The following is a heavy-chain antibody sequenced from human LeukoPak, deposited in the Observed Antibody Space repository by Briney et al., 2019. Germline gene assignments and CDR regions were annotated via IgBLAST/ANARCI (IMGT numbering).Heavy chain of an antibody. Sequence: SETLSLTCGVSGGSITSGGFYWTWVRQPAGKGLEWIVRIYTGGSTNYNPSFKSRVTIAVDTSKNEFFLKLSSMTAADTAVYYCARAAYNWNDMGYYMDVWGKGTTVIVSS. J-gene: IGHJ6*03. CDR3: ARAAYNWNDMGYYMDV. V-gene: IGHV4-61*02. CDR1: GGSITSGGFY. CDR2: IYTGGST. D-gene: IGHD1-1*01.